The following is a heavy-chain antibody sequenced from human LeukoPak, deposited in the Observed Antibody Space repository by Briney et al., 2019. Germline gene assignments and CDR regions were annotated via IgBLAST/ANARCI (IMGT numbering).Heavy chain of an antibody. CDR2: INHSGST. CDR1: GGSFSGYY. Sequence: SETLSLTCAVYGGSFSGYYWSWIRQPPGKGLEWIGEINHSGSTNYNPSLKSRVTISVDKSKNQFSLKLSSVTAADTAVYYCARAQSYYYYYYMDVWGKGTTVTVSS. CDR3: ARAQSYYYYYYMDV. J-gene: IGHJ6*03. V-gene: IGHV4-34*01.